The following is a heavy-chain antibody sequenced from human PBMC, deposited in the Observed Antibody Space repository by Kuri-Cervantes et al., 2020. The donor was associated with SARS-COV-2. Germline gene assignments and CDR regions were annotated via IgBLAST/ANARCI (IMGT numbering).Heavy chain of an antibody. D-gene: IGHD3-16*01. V-gene: IGHV3-33*08. CDR3: ARGAANYYYMDV. CDR2: IWYDGENE. Sequence: GESLKISCVASGFTFSNYVIHWVRQAPGKGLEWVAVIWYDGENEYYAGSVKGRFTVSRDNSKNTVSLHMNSLRAEDTAMYYCARGAANYYYMDVWGKGTTVTVFS. J-gene: IGHJ6*03. CDR1: GFTFSNYV.